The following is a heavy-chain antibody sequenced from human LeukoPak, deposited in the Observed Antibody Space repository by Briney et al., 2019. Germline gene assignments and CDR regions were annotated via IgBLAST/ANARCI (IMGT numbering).Heavy chain of an antibody. CDR2: INPNSGGT. CDR3: ARAVDCSGGSCYGPGVGDY. D-gene: IGHD2-15*01. J-gene: IGHJ4*02. Sequence: ASVKVSCKAPGFTFTGYYMHWVRQAPGQGLEWMGWINPNSGGTNYAQKFQGRVTMTRDTSISTAYMELSRLRSDDTAVYYCARAVDCSGGSCYGPGVGDYWGQGTLVTVSS. V-gene: IGHV1-2*02. CDR1: GFTFTGYY.